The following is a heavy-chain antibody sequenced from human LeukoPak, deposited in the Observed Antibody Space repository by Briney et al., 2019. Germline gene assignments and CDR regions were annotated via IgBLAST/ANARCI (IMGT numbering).Heavy chain of an antibody. J-gene: IGHJ4*02. CDR2: LFYGGSI. V-gene: IGHV4-39*01. CDR3: GGRVSCGCGIFYYFDY. CDR1: VDSISSCGYY. D-gene: IGHD2-15*01. Sequence: PSETLSLTCTVSVDSISSCGYYWGWIRQPPGKGLEWIGSLFYGGSIYYNPSLKSRVTISVDTSKNQFSLKLSSVSAADASLYYWGGRVSCGCGIFYYFDYWGQGTLVTVSS.